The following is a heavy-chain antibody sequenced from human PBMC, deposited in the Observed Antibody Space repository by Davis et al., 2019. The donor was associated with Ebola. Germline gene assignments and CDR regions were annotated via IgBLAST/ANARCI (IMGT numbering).Heavy chain of an antibody. V-gene: IGHV1-69*06. CDR1: GGTFSSYA. CDR3: AREGGYSSGWPYFDN. D-gene: IGHD6-19*01. Sequence: AASVKVSCKASGGTFSSYAIGWVRQAPGQGLEWMGGIIPILGPGNYGQKFQGRVTITADKSTSTAYMELSSLRYEDTAVYYCAREGGYSSGWPYFDNWGQGTLVTVSS. J-gene: IGHJ4*02. CDR2: IIPILGPG.